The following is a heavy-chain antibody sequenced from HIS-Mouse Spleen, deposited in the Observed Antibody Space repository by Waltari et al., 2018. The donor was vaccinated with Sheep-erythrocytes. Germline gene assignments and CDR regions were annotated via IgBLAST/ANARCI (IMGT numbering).Heavy chain of an antibody. CDR2: IYYSGST. CDR1: GCSISSGGYY. V-gene: IGHV4-31*03. CDR3: ARDRLGIFGY. D-gene: IGHD7-27*01. Sequence: QVQLQESGPGLVKPSQTLSLNCTVSGCSISSGGYYLSWLRQHPGKGLEWIGYIYYSGSTYYNPSLKSRVTISVDTSKNQFSLKLSSVTAADTAVYYCARDRLGIFGYWGQGTLVTVSS. J-gene: IGHJ4*02.